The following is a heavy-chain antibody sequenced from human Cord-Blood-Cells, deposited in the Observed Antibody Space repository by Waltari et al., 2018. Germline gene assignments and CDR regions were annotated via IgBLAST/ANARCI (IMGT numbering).Heavy chain of an antibody. V-gene: IGHV3-33*01. CDR1: GFTFSSYG. D-gene: IGHD3-3*01. Sequence: QVQLVESGGGVVQPGRSLRLSCAASGFTFSSYGMPWVRQAPGKGVEWVEFKGYDGSNKYYADSVKGRFTISRDNSKNTLYLQMNSLRAEDTAVYYCARDRSILEWLFDYWGQGTLVTVSS. CDR3: ARDRSILEWLFDY. CDR2: KGYDGSNK. J-gene: IGHJ4*02.